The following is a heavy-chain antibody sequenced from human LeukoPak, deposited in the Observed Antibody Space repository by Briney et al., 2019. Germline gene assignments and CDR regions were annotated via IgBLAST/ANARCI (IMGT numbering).Heavy chain of an antibody. CDR2: INHSGST. CDR3: ARGPTVVTQRYFDY. J-gene: IGHJ4*02. Sequence: GSLRLSCAASGFTFSNAWMSWVRQPPGKGLEWIGEINHSGSTNYNPSLESRVTISVDTSKNQFSLKLSSVTAADTAVYYCARGPTVVTQRYFDYWGQGTLVTVSS. V-gene: IGHV4-34*01. CDR1: GFTFSNAW. D-gene: IGHD4-23*01.